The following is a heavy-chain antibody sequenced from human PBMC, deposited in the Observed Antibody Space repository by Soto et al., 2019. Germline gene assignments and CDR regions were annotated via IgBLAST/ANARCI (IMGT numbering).Heavy chain of an antibody. J-gene: IGHJ5*02. D-gene: IGHD3-16*01. CDR3: ARGSGGGSSDWFDP. CDR2: IYYSGST. CDR1: GGSISSGGYY. Sequence: SETLSLTCTVSGGSISSGGYYWSWIRQHPGKGLEWIGYIYYSGSTYYNPSLKSRVTISVDTSKNQFYLSLNSVTAADTAVYYCARGSGGGSSDWFDPWGQGTLVTVSS. V-gene: IGHV4-31*03.